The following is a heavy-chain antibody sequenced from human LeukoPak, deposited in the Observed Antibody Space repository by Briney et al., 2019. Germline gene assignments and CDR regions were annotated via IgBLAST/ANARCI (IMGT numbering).Heavy chain of an antibody. CDR1: GGPISSYY. V-gene: IGHV4-59*01. Sequence: SETLSLTCTVSGGPISSYYWNWIRQPPGKGLEWIGYISYSGSTNYNPSLKSRVTISVDTSKNQFSLRLSSVTAADTAVYYCAREGPKTGVADVRYFDYWGQGTLVTVSS. CDR2: ISYSGST. J-gene: IGHJ4*02. CDR3: AREGPKTGVADVRYFDY. D-gene: IGHD2-15*01.